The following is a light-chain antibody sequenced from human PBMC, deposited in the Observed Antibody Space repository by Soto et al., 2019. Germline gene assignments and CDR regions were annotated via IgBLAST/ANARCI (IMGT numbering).Light chain of an antibody. Sequence: QSALTQPASVSGSPGQSISISCTGTSSDIGYYDYVSWYQHHSGEAPKLIIYEVNNRPSGVSNRFSGSKSVNTASLTISGLQAEDEADYYCSSHSSSSAYYVFGTGTKLTV. J-gene: IGLJ1*01. CDR2: EVN. CDR1: SSDIGYYDY. V-gene: IGLV2-14*01. CDR3: SSHSSSSAYYV.